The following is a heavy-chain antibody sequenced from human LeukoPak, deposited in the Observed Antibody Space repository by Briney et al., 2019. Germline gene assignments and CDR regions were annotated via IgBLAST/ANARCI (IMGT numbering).Heavy chain of an antibody. V-gene: IGHV4-34*01. CDR2: INHSGST. CDR3: ARGRAAMVNFDY. Sequence: SETLSLTCAVYGESFSGYYWSWNRQPPGKGLEWIGEINHSGSTNYNPSLKSRVTISVDTSKNQFSLKLSSVTAADTAVYYCARGRAAMVNFDYWGQGTLVTVSS. CDR1: GESFSGYY. J-gene: IGHJ4*02. D-gene: IGHD5-18*01.